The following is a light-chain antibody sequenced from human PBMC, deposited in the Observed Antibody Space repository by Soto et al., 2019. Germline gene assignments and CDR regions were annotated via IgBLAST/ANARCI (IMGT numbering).Light chain of an antibody. CDR1: QSCRNS. CDR2: LAS. V-gene: IGKV1-5*01. CDR3: QQLIRFPTK. Sequence: DLQMTQSPSTLSASVGDRVTITCRASQSCRNSLAWYQQKAGKAPKLLMYLASTLQSGVPPRFSGTGSGTNFTLTISSLQPEDFATYYCQQLIRFPTKFGQGTKVDIK. J-gene: IGKJ1*01.